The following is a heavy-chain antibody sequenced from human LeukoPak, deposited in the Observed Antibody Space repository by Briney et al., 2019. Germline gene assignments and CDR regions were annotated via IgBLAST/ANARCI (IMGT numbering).Heavy chain of an antibody. V-gene: IGHV3-7*03. J-gene: IGHJ4*02. Sequence: GGSLRLSCVVSGFTFSHYWMNWVRQAPGKGLEYVAYINPDGSEKNCVDSVKGRFSISRDNAQNTLFLQMNSLRAEDTALYYCARHGDFCFDNWGQGTPVTVS. CDR1: GFTFSHYW. CDR2: INPDGSEK. D-gene: IGHD4-17*01. CDR3: ARHGDFCFDN.